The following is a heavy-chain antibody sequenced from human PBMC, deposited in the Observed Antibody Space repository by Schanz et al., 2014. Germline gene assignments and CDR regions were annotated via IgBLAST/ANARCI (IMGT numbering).Heavy chain of an antibody. CDR2: IENNANGATT. J-gene: IGHJ3*02. CDR1: GFTFSEVY. V-gene: IGHV3-15*04. D-gene: IGHD1-20*01. Sequence: EVRLVESGGGLVEPGGYLRLSCSGSGFTFSEVYMSWVRQAPGKGLEWVGRIENNANGATTDYAAPVKGRFTVSRDDSRNTLYLQMNTLRTDDTALYYCTTFNNRDALYIWGQGTMVSVSS. CDR3: TTFNNRDALYI.